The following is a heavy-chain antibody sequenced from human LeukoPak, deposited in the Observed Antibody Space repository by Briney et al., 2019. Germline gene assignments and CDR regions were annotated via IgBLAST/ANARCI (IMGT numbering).Heavy chain of an antibody. V-gene: IGHV3-23*01. J-gene: IGHJ4*02. CDR2: ISGSDLTT. CDR3: AKAPSMDWTQYYFDY. D-gene: IGHD3/OR15-3a*01. CDR1: GFTFNNYD. Sequence: GGSLRLSCAASGFTFNNYDMSWVRQAPGMGLEWVSAISGSDLTTFYADSVRGRFTISRDNSKNTLYLRMNSLRAEDTAVYYCAKAPSMDWTQYYFDYWGQGTLVTVSS.